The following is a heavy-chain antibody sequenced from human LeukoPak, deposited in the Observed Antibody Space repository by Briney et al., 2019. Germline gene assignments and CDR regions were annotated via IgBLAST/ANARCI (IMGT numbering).Heavy chain of an antibody. CDR3: ARVGVDDSGNIIKYLFDY. J-gene: IGHJ4*02. Sequence: PGGSLRLTCAASGFSVSTNYMSWVRQVPGKGLEWISVIYSGGGTYNADSVKGRFTIFRDNAKNTVYLQMNNLKVEDTAVYYCARVGVDDSGNIIKYLFDYWGQGTLVTVSS. D-gene: IGHD4-23*01. CDR1: GFSVSTNY. V-gene: IGHV3-53*01. CDR2: IYSGGGT.